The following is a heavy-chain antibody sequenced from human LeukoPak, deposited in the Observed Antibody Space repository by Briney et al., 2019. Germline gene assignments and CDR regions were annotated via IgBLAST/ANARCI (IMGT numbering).Heavy chain of an antibody. Sequence: GSLRLSWAASGFTFSSHGMNWVRQAPGKGLEWVSGISPSGGITYYTDSVKGRFTISRDNSKNTQSLQMNSLRAEDTAVYYCAKDDDWGRYKHWGQGTLVTVSS. J-gene: IGHJ1*01. CDR3: AKDDDWGRYKH. D-gene: IGHD3-16*01. V-gene: IGHV3-23*01. CDR2: ISPSGGIT. CDR1: GFTFSSHG.